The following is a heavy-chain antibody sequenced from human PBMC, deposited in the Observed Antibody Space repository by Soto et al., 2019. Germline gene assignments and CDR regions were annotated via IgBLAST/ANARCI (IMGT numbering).Heavy chain of an antibody. CDR3: ARAGATYYDFWSGPYYYYGMDV. D-gene: IGHD3-3*01. Sequence: GASVKVSCKASGDTFTGYYMHWVRQAPGQGLEWMGWINPNSGGTNYAQKFQGWVTMTRDTSISTAYMELSRLRSDDTAVYYCARAGATYYDFWSGPYYYYGMDVWGQGTTVT. J-gene: IGHJ6*02. CDR2: INPNSGGT. V-gene: IGHV1-2*04. CDR1: GDTFTGYY.